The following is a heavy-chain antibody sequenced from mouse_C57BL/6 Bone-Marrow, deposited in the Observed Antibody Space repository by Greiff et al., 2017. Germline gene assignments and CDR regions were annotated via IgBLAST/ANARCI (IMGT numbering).Heavy chain of an antibody. V-gene: IGHV1-55*01. CDR3: ARPCYSNYWYFDV. D-gene: IGHD2-5*01. J-gene: IGHJ1*03. CDR1: GYTFTSYW. CDR2: IYPGSGST. Sequence: QVQLKQPGAELVKPGASVKMSCKASGYTFTSYWITWVKQRPGQGLEWIGDIYPGSGSTNYNETFKGKATLTVDTSSSTAYMQLSSLTSEDSAVYYCARPCYSNYWYFDVWGTGTTVTVSS.